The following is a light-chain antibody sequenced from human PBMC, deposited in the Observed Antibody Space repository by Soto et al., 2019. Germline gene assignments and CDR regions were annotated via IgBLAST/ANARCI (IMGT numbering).Light chain of an antibody. CDR1: QGISRY. Sequence: DIQLTQSPSXLSASVGDRVTITCRASQGISRYLAWYQQKPGNAPKLLIYTASILQSGVPSRFSGSRSVTEFTRTIGSLQPEDFQSYYRQQLNRYPLTIGGAAKVDNK. V-gene: IGKV1-9*01. CDR2: TAS. J-gene: IGKJ4*01. CDR3: QQLNRYPLT.